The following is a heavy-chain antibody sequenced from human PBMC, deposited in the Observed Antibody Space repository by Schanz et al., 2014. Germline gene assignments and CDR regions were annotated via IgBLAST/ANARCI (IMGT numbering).Heavy chain of an antibody. V-gene: IGHV4-30-4*07. CDR2: IYYSGST. CDR3: ARAAGPVDY. Sequence: QVQLQESGPGLVKPSQTLSLTCAVSGGSISSGGYTWSWIRQPPGKGLEWIGYIYYSGSTYYNPSLKSRVTISVDTPKNQFSRMLGSVTAADTAVYYRARAAGPVDYWGQGTLVTVSS. CDR1: GGSISSGGYT. D-gene: IGHD6-13*01. J-gene: IGHJ4*02.